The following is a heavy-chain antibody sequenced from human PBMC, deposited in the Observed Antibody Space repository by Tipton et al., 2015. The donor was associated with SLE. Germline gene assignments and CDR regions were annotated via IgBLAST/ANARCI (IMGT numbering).Heavy chain of an antibody. CDR1: GGSISNYY. J-gene: IGHJ3*02. V-gene: IGHV4-59*01. Sequence: LRLSCTASGGSISNYYWSWIRQPPGKGLEWIGYIYYSGSTNNNPSLKSRVTISVDTSKNQFSLKLSSVTAADTAVYYCARVYDSSGSDAFDIWGQGTMVTVSS. D-gene: IGHD3-22*01. CDR3: ARVYDSSGSDAFDI. CDR2: IYYSGST.